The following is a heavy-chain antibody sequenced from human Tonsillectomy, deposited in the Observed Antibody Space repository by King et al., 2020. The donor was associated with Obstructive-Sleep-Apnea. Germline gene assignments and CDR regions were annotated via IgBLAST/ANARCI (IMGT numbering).Heavy chain of an antibody. J-gene: IGHJ5*02. D-gene: IGHD6-19*01. V-gene: IGHV5-51*01. CDR3: ARLSGSYAGYLFDP. CDR2: IYAGDSDT. CDR1: GYTFTNYW. Sequence: QLVQSGAEVKKPGESLKISCQGSGYTFTNYWIGWVRQMPGKGLEWLGMIYAGDSDTKYSPSLEGQVTFSVDKTMRTAYLQWSSLKTSDTATYYCARLSGSYAGYLFDPWGQGTLVTVSS.